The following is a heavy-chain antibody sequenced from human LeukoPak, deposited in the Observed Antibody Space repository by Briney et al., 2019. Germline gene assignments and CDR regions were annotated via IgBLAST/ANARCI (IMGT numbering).Heavy chain of an antibody. V-gene: IGHV4-39*07. CDR2: IYYSGST. CDR3: ARGRTAANWFDP. Sequence: PSETLSLTCTVSGGSISSYYWGWIRQPPGKGLEWIGSIYYSGSTYYNPSLKSRVTISVDTSKNQFSLKLSSVTAADTAVYYCARGRTAANWFDPWGQGTLVTVSS. CDR1: GGSISSYY. J-gene: IGHJ5*02. D-gene: IGHD6-13*01.